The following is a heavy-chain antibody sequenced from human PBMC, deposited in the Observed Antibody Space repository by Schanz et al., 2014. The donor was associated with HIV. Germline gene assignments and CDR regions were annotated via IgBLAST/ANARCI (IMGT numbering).Heavy chain of an antibody. V-gene: IGHV3-21*06. Sequence: VLLVESGGGLVEPGGSLRLSCEASGFSFSSFSMNWVRQAPGKGLEWVSSIGSGGGYKYYADSVNGRFTISRDNAKNSLHLQMSRLGAEDTAVYYCARDLHDYGDARTDYWGQGILVTVSS. CDR2: IGSGGGYK. CDR3: ARDLHDYGDARTDY. CDR1: GFSFSSFS. J-gene: IGHJ4*02. D-gene: IGHD4-17*01.